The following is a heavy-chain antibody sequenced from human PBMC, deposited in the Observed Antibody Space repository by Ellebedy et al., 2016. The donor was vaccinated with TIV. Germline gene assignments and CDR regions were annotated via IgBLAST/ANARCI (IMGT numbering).Heavy chain of an antibody. V-gene: IGHV4-34*01. CDR2: FTHSGNT. D-gene: IGHD6-6*01. J-gene: IGHJ6*03. CDR3: ARAGGIAARVPYYYYYYMDV. Sequence: SETLSLTXAVYGGSFSGYYWSWIRQPPGKGLEWIGEFTHSGNTNYNPSLKSRVTISVDTSKNQFSLKLSSVTAADTAVYYCARAGGIAARVPYYYYYYMDVWGKGTTVTVSS. CDR1: GGSFSGYY.